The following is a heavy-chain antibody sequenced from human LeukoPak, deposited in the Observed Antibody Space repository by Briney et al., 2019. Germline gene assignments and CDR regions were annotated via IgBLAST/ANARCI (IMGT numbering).Heavy chain of an antibody. Sequence: GGSLRLSCAASGFTFSSYAMSWVRQAPGKGLEWVSVISGSGGSTYYADSVKGRFTISRDNSKNTLYLQMNSLRAEDTAVYYCAKVGGSGSYYLMGYWGQGTLVTVSS. CDR3: AKVGGSGSYYLMGY. CDR2: ISGSGGST. V-gene: IGHV3-23*01. CDR1: GFTFSSYA. J-gene: IGHJ4*02. D-gene: IGHD3-10*01.